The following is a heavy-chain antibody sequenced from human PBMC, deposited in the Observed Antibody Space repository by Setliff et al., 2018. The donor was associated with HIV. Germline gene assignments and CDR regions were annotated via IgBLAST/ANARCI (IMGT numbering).Heavy chain of an antibody. V-gene: IGHV1-18*01. J-gene: IGHJ6*03. Sequence: GASVKVSCKAFGYIFTSYGISWVRQAPGQGLEWMGWISAYNGNTKYAQKLQGRVTMTTDTSTTTAYMELRSGRSDDPAVYFCARRGGGGSRFYFYYMDVWGKGTTVTVSS. CDR2: ISAYNGNT. CDR1: GYIFTSYG. D-gene: IGHD3-16*01. CDR3: ARRGGGGSRFYFYYMDV.